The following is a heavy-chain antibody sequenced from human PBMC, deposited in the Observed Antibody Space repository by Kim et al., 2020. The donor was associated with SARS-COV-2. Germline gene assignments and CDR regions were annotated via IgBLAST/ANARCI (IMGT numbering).Heavy chain of an antibody. D-gene: IGHD1-1*01. Sequence: GGSLRLSCAASGFTFSSYAMHWVRQAPGKGLEWVAVISYDGSNKYYADSVKGRFTISRDNSKNTLYLQMNSLSAEDTAVYYCARGTRYPGGIWGQGTMVTVSS. CDR2: ISYDGSNK. V-gene: IGHV3-30*04. CDR1: GFTFSSYA. CDR3: ARGTRYPGGI. J-gene: IGHJ3*02.